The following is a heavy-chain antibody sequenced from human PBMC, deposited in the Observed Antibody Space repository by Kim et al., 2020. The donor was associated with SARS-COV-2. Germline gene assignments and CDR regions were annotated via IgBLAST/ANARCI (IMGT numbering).Heavy chain of an antibody. CDR2: INWHSSTS. D-gene: IGHD2-21*02. J-gene: IGHJ3*01. CDR3: VKDKSGDFLLDAFHV. Sequence: GGSLRLSCEVSGFRFGDYAMHWVRQVPGKGRQWVSSINWHSSTSGYADSVKGRFTISRDNAKNSLYLQMNSLTVDDTALFYCVKDKSGDFLLDAFHVWG. V-gene: IGHV3-9*01. CDR1: GFRFGDYA.